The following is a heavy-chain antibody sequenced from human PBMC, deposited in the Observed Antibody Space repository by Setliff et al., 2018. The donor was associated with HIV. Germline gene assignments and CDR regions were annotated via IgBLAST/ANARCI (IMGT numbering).Heavy chain of an antibody. V-gene: IGHV4-59*01. CDR3: AREGVTMRGNAFDI. CDR2: IYYSGST. Sequence: SEILSLTCTVSGGSISSYYWSWIRQPPGKGLEWIGYIYYSGSTNYNPSLKSRVTISVDTSKNQFSLKLSSVTAADTAVYYCAREGVTMRGNAFDIWGQGTMVTVSS. J-gene: IGHJ3*02. CDR1: GGSISSYY. D-gene: IGHD3-22*01.